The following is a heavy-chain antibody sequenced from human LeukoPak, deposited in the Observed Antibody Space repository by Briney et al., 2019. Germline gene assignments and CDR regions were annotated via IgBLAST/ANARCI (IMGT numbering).Heavy chain of an antibody. D-gene: IGHD1-26*01. J-gene: IGHJ6*03. V-gene: IGHV3-30*03. CDR1: AFTFSNYG. CDR2: ISYDGSDK. Sequence: GGSLRLSCAASAFTFSNYGMHWVRQAPGKGLEWVAVISYDGSDKYYADSVKGRFTISRDNSKNTVYLQMNSLRAEDTAVYYCARVIVFRGYMDVWGKGTTVTVSS. CDR3: ARVIVFRGYMDV.